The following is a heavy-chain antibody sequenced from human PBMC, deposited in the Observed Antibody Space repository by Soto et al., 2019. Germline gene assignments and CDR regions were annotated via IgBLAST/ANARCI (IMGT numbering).Heavy chain of an antibody. J-gene: IGHJ4*02. CDR2: ISYDGSNK. Sequence: GGSLRLSCAASGFTFSSYGMHWVRQAPGKGLEWVAVISYDGSNKYYADSVKGRFTISRDNSKNTLYLQMNSLRAEDTAVYYCAKLREWNLSSYFDYWGQGTLVTVSS. V-gene: IGHV3-30*18. CDR1: GFTFSSYG. CDR3: AKLREWNLSSYFDY. D-gene: IGHD1-1*01.